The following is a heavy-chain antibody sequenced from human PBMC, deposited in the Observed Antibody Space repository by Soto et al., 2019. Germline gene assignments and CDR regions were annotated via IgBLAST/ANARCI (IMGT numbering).Heavy chain of an antibody. CDR3: ARVRRSNYIRYYYYMDV. V-gene: IGHV1-3*01. CDR2: INAGNGNT. J-gene: IGHJ6*03. D-gene: IGHD4-4*01. Sequence: ASVKVSCKASGYTFTSYAMHWVRQAPGQRLEWMGWINAGNGNTKYSQKFQGRVTITRDTSASTAYMELSSLRSEDTAVYYCARVRRSNYIRYYYYMDVWGKGTTVTVSS. CDR1: GYTFTSYA.